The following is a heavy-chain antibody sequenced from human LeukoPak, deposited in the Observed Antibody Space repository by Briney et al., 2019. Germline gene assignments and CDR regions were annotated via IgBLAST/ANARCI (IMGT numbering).Heavy chain of an antibody. Sequence: GGSLRLSCAASGFTFSDYYMSWIRQAPGKGLEWVSAISGSGGSTYYADSVKGRFTISRDNSKNTPYLQMNSLRAEDTAVYYCAKDEIVGARFETVVVDYWGQGTLVTVSS. D-gene: IGHD1-26*01. CDR2: ISGSGGST. CDR3: AKDEIVGARFETVVVDY. CDR1: GFTFSDYY. V-gene: IGHV3-23*01. J-gene: IGHJ4*02.